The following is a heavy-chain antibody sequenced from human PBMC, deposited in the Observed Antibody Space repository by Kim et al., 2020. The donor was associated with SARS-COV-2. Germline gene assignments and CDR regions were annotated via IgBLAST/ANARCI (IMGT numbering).Heavy chain of an antibody. CDR3: ARDQGGAAAGAPPYYYYGMDV. CDR2: ISYDGSNK. V-gene: IGHV3-30*04. D-gene: IGHD6-13*01. J-gene: IGHJ6*02. CDR1: GFTFSSYA. Sequence: GGSLRLSCAASGFTFSSYAMHWVRQAPGKGLEWVAVISYDGSNKYYADSVKGRFTISRDNSKNTLYLQMNSLRAEDTAVYYCARDQGGAAAGAPPYYYYGMDVWGQGTTVTVSS.